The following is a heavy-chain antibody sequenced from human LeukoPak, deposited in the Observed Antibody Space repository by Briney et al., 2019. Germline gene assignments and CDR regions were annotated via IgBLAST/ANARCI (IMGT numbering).Heavy chain of an antibody. CDR2: IYYSGST. J-gene: IGHJ4*02. CDR1: GGSISSYS. D-gene: IGHD3-22*01. V-gene: IGHV4-59*01. Sequence: SETLSLTCTVSGGSISSYSWSWIRQPPGKGLECIGQIYYSGSTNYNPSLKSRVTISVDTSRKQFSLKLSSVIAADTAVYYCARLNAYDSSTGDRNYFDYWGQGTLVTVSS. CDR3: ARLNAYDSSTGDRNYFDY.